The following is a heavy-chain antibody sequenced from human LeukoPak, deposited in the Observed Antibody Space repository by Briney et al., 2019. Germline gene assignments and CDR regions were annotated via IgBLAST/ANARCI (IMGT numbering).Heavy chain of an antibody. CDR3: AREATTVTTAGWFDP. CDR2: ISSSSSYI. CDR1: GFTFSSYS. V-gene: IGHV3-21*01. Sequence: PGGSLRLSCAASGFTFSSYSMNWVRQAPGKGLEWVSSISSSSSYIYYADSVKGRFTISRDNAKNSLYLQMNSLRAEDTAVYYCAREATTVTTAGWFDPWGQGTLVTVSS. D-gene: IGHD4-17*01. J-gene: IGHJ5*02.